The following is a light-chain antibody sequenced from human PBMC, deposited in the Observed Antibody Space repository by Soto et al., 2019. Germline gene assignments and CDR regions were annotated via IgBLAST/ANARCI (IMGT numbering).Light chain of an antibody. Sequence: QSALTQPASVSGSPGQSITISCTGTSSDIGTYNYISWYRQYPGKTPKLMIYEVSYRPSGVSSRFSGSRSGNTASLYISGLQAEDEADYYCSSFSSSNTLHIFGTGTKLTVL. V-gene: IGLV2-14*01. CDR3: SSFSSSNTLHI. J-gene: IGLJ1*01. CDR2: EVS. CDR1: SSDIGTYNY.